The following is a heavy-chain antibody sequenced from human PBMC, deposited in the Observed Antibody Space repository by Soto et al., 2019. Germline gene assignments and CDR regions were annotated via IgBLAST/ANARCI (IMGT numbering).Heavy chain of an antibody. Sequence: QVQLQESGPGLVKPSETLSLTCTVSGGSISSYYWSWIRQPPGKGLEWIGYIYYSGSTNYNPSLXSTAPIXXATAKHQLSLKLSSVTAADTAVYYCARRYSSSFDYWGQGTLVTVSS. V-gene: IGHV4-59*08. CDR2: IYYSGST. CDR1: GGSISSYY. J-gene: IGHJ4*02. D-gene: IGHD6-13*01. CDR3: ARRYSSSFDY.